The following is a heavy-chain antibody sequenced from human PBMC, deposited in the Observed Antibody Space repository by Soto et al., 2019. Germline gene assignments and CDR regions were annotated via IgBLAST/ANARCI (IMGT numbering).Heavy chain of an antibody. Sequence: ASVKVSCKASGYTLTSYHMDWVRRSPGQGLEWMGKMSPSGERTWYPQKFRGRVTMTRDTSTGTYYMELSSLRSEDTAVYYCARDSPTYSSGYYWYFDYWGQGTLVTVSS. J-gene: IGHJ4*02. V-gene: IGHV1-46*01. CDR1: GYTLTSYH. CDR2: MSPSGERT. CDR3: ARDSPTYSSGYYWYFDY. D-gene: IGHD3-22*01.